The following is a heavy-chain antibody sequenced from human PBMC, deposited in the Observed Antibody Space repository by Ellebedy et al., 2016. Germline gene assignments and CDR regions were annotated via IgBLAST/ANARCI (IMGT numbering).Heavy chain of an antibody. V-gene: IGHV3-23*01. CDR3: AKDTTTVTTNWFDP. J-gene: IGHJ5*02. Sequence: GGSLRLXXVVSGFTFNSYAMGWVRQAPGKGLEWVSAISTSGDSTYYADSVKGRFTISRDNSKNTLYLQMNSLRAEDTAIYYCAKDTTTVTTNWFDPWGQGTLVTVSS. CDR2: ISTSGDST. CDR1: GFTFNSYA. D-gene: IGHD4-17*01.